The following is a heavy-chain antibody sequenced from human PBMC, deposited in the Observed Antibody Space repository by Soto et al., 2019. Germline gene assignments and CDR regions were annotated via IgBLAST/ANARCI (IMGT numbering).Heavy chain of an antibody. Sequence: QVQLVESGGGVVQPGRSLRLSCAASGFAFSSHGMHWVRQAPGKGLEWVAVIVREGSEKHYADSVKGRFTISRDNSKNALYLEMNSLRAEDTAVYYCARDDDYDDNGLDSWGQGTLVTVSS. J-gene: IGHJ5*01. V-gene: IGHV3-33*01. CDR1: GFAFSSHG. CDR3: ARDDDYDDNGLDS. CDR2: IVREGSEK. D-gene: IGHD4-17*01.